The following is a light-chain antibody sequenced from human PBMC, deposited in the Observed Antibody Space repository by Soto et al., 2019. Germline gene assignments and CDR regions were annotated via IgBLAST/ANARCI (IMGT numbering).Light chain of an antibody. V-gene: IGKV1-12*01. Sequence: DIQMTQSPSFVSASVGDRVTITCRASQDISTWLAWYQQKPGRAPNLLIYTASSLQSGVPSRFSGSGSGTDFTLTISSLQPEDFATYYCQQANSVPYTFGQGTKLEIK. J-gene: IGKJ2*01. CDR3: QQANSVPYT. CDR1: QDISTW. CDR2: TAS.